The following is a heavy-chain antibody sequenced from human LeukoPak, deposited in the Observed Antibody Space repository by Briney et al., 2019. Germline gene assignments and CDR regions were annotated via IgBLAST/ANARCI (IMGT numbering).Heavy chain of an antibody. CDR2: ISGSGGST. Sequence: GGSLRLSCAASGFTFSSYAMSWVRQAPGKGLEWVSAISGSGGSTYYADSVKGRFTISRDNSKNTLYLQMSSLRAEDTAVYYCVMYSSGWAHTDYWGQGTLVTVSS. CDR1: GFTFSSYA. J-gene: IGHJ4*02. V-gene: IGHV3-23*01. D-gene: IGHD6-19*01. CDR3: VMYSSGWAHTDY.